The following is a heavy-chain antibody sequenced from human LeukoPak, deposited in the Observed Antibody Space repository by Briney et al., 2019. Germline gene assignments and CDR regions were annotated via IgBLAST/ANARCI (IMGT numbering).Heavy chain of an antibody. D-gene: IGHD3-10*01. Sequence: SGGSLRLSCAASGFTFSSSAMSWVRQVPGKGLEWVSGISASGGSTSYTDSVRGRFTISRDNSRSTLYLQMNSLRPEDTAIYYCAREGYYGSGSPPSLYFDYWGQGTLVTVSS. CDR2: ISASGGST. CDR3: AREGYYGSGSPPSLYFDY. J-gene: IGHJ4*02. V-gene: IGHV3-23*01. CDR1: GFTFSSSA.